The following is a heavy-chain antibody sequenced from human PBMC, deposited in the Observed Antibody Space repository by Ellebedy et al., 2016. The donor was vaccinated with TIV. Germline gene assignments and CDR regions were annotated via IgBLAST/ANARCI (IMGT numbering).Heavy chain of an antibody. CDR2: ISSSSSTI. Sequence: GESLKISXAASGFTFSSYSMNWVRQAPGKGLEWVSYISSSSSTIYYADSVKGRFTISRDNAKNSLYLQMNSLRAEDTAVYYCARELGDYGSGRPIGYWGQGTLVTVSS. CDR3: ARELGDYGSGRPIGY. CDR1: GFTFSSYS. D-gene: IGHD3-10*01. V-gene: IGHV3-48*04. J-gene: IGHJ4*02.